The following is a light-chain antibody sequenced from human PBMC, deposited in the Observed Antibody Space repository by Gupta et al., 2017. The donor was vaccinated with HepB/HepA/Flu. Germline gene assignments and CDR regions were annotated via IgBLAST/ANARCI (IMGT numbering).Light chain of an antibody. CDR2: NDN. J-gene: IGLJ3*02. V-gene: IGLV3-21*02. Sequence: SDVATQPPSVSVAPGQTATLTCEGDRSRNKLVQWYQKKPGQAPILVLYNDNERPAGISERFSGSNSANAATLTITRVEAGEEADYYCQVWDSGDPWVFGGGTKLTVL. CDR1: RSRNKL. CDR3: QVWDSGDPWV.